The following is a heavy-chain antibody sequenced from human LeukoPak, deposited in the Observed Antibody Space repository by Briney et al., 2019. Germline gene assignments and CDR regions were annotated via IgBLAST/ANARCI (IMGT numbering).Heavy chain of an antibody. D-gene: IGHD6-19*01. J-gene: IGHJ4*02. Sequence: GASVKVSCKVSGYTLTELSMHWVRQAPGKGLEWMGGFDPEDGETIYAQKFQGRVTMTEDTSTDTAYMELSSLRSEDTAVYYCATVPVGTGIAVAGDYYFDYWGQGTLVTVSS. CDR1: GYTLTELS. V-gene: IGHV1-24*01. CDR3: ATVPVGTGIAVAGDYYFDY. CDR2: FDPEDGET.